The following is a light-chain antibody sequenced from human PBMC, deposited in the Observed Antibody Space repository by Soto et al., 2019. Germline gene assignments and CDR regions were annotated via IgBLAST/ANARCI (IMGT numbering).Light chain of an antibody. CDR2: GAS. CDR3: QQYGSSPRT. J-gene: IGKJ1*01. CDR1: RGVSANY. V-gene: IGKV3-20*01. Sequence: EILFTQSPCXRSLXPXXXXXXAXXSSRGVSANYLAWYQQKPGQAPTLLIYGASIRAAGIPDRFSGSGSGTDFTLTIRRLEPDDFAVYYCQQYGSSPRTFGQGTKVDIK.